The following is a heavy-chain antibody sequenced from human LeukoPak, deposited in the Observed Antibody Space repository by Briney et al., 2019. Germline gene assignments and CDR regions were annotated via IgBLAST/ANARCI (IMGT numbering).Heavy chain of an antibody. V-gene: IGHV1-69*01. CDR2: IIPIFGTA. Sequence: GASVKVSCKASGGTFSSYAISWVRQAPGQGLEWMGGIIPIFGTANYAQKFQGRVRITADESTSTAYMELSSLRSEDTAVYYCARLLNLAVAGWGQGTLVTVSS. CDR3: ARLLNLAVAG. CDR1: GGTFSSYA. J-gene: IGHJ4*02. D-gene: IGHD6-19*01.